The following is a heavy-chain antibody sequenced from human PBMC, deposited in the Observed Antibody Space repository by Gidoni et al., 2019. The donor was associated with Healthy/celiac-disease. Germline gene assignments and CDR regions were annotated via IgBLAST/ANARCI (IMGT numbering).Heavy chain of an antibody. V-gene: IGHV3-15*01. CDR3: TTDPTVTLPTDAFDI. J-gene: IGHJ3*02. CDR2: IKSKTDGGTT. Sequence: EVQLVESGGGVVKPGGSIRLSCAASGFTFSTACMSWVRQAPGKGLEWVGRIKSKTDGGTTDDAAPVKGRFTISRDDSKNTLYLQMNSLKTEDTAVYYCTTDPTVTLPTDAFDIWGQGTMVTVSS. D-gene: IGHD4-17*01. CDR1: GFTFSTAC.